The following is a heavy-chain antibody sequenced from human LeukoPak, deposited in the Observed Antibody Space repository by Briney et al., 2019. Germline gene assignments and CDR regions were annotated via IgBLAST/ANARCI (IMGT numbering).Heavy chain of an antibody. J-gene: IGHJ5*02. CDR3: ARNDYGVAFDP. CDR1: GGSFSGYY. D-gene: IGHD4-17*01. V-gene: IGHV4-34*01. Sequence: SETLSLTCAVYGGSFSGYYWSWIRQPPGKGLEWIGEINHSGSTNYNPSLKSRVTISVDTSKNQFSLKLSSVTAADTAVYYCARNDYGVAFDPWGRGTLVTVSS. CDR2: INHSGST.